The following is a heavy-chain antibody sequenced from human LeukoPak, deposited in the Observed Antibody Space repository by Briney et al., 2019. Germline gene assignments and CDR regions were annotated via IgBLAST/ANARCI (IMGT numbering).Heavy chain of an antibody. CDR1: GFTFSSYA. Sequence: GRSLRLSCAASGFTFSSYAMHWVRQAPGKGLEWVAVISYDGCNKYYADSVKGRFTISRDNSKNTLYLQMNSLRAEDTAVYYCAKTSYYYYYMDVWGKGTTVTVSS. V-gene: IGHV3-30*18. CDR3: AKTSYYYYYMDV. CDR2: ISYDGCNK. J-gene: IGHJ6*03.